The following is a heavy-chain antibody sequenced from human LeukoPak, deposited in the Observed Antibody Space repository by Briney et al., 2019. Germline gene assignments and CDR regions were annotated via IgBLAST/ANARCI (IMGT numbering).Heavy chain of an antibody. J-gene: IGHJ4*02. Sequence: ASVKVSCKASGYTFTSYDINWVRQATGQGLEWMGWMNPSSGNTGYAQKFQGRVTMTRNTSISTAYMELSSLRSEDTAVYYCARGLLWFGKRYFDYWGQGTLVTVSS. V-gene: IGHV1-8*01. CDR2: MNPSSGNT. CDR1: GYTFTSYD. CDR3: ARGLLWFGKRYFDY. D-gene: IGHD3-10*01.